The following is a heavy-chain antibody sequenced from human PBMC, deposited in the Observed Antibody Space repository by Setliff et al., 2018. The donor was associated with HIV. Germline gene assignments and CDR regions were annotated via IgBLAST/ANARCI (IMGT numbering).Heavy chain of an antibody. CDR1: GYAFTGYY. V-gene: IGHV1-2*06. CDR2: INPNSGGT. CDR3: ARDPASDNSARPYYFDY. Sequence: GASVKVSCKASGYAFTGYYMHWVRQAPGQGLEWMGRINPNSGGTNYAQKFQGRVTMTRDTSISTAYMELSRLRSDDTAVYFCARDPASDNSARPYYFDYWGQGTLVTVSS. D-gene: IGHD2-21*01. J-gene: IGHJ4*02.